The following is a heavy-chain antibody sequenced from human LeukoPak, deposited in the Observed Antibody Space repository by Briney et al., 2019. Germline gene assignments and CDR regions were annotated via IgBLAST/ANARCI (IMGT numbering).Heavy chain of an antibody. CDR1: GFTFSNYD. D-gene: IGHD7-27*01. V-gene: IGHV3-33*01. Sequence: GGSLRLSCAASGFTFSNYDMHWVRQAAGKGLEWVAVIGSDINNKHYADSVKGRFTISRDNSKNTVYLQMNSLTAEDTALYFCTRGLPGGLDPSGPGTLVTVSS. CDR2: IGSDINNK. CDR3: TRGLPGGLDP. J-gene: IGHJ5*02.